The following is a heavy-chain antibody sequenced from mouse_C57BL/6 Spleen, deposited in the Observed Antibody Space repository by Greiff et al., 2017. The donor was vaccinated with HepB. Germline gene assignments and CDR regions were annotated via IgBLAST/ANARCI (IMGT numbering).Heavy chain of an antibody. D-gene: IGHD2-5*01. CDR3: TREVYSNSFAY. V-gene: IGHV1-15*01. CDR2: IDPETGGT. Sequence: QVQLQQSGAELVRPGASVTLSCKASGYTFTDYEMHWVKQTPVHGLEWIGAIDPETGGTAYNQKFKGKAILTADKSSSTAYMELRSLTSEDSAVYYCTREVYSNSFAYGGQGTLVTVSA. J-gene: IGHJ3*01. CDR1: GYTFTDYE.